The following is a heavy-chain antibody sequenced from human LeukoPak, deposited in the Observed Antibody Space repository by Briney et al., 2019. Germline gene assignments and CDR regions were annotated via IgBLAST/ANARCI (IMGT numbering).Heavy chain of an antibody. V-gene: IGHV4-4*07. CDR1: GGSISSYY. Sequence: PSETLSLTCTVSGGSISSYYWSWIRQPAGKGLEWIGRIYTSGSTNYNPSLKSRVTMSVDTSKNQFSLKLSSVTAADTAVYYCARVRFLYCSSTSCYVGGWFDPWGQGTLVTVSS. CDR3: ARVRFLYCSSTSCYVGGWFDP. CDR2: IYTSGST. D-gene: IGHD2-2*01. J-gene: IGHJ5*02.